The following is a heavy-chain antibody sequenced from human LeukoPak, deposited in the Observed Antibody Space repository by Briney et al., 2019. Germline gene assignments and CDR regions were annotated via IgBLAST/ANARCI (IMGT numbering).Heavy chain of an antibody. CDR2: ISYDGINK. D-gene: IGHD3-10*01. J-gene: IGHJ4*01. CDR1: GFTFSTYG. CDR3: AKYTSGTSYRGLDQ. Sequence: PGGSLRLSCAASGFTFSTYGIHWVRQAPGKGLEWLAVISYDGINKYYVDSVKGRFTISRDDSKNTVYLQMNSLRAEDTAVYSCAKYTSGTSYRGLDQWGHGTLVTVSS. V-gene: IGHV3-30*18.